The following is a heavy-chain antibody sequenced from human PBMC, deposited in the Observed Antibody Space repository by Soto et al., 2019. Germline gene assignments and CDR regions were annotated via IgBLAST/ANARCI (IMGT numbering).Heavy chain of an antibody. V-gene: IGHV3-23*01. J-gene: IGHJ4*02. D-gene: IGHD3-9*01. CDR1: GFSFSNYA. CDR2: MSGSGYNT. Sequence: EVQLLESGGGLVQPGGSLRLSCAASGFSFSNYAMSWVRQAPGKGLEWVSTMSGSGYNTYYADSVKGRFAISRDNSKNTLYLQMNSLTAEDTAVYYCAKGGATYGLLTHDCWGQGTLVTVSS. CDR3: AKGGATYGLLTHDC.